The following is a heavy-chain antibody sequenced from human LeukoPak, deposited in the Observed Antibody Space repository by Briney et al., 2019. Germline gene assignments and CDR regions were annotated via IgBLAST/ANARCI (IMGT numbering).Heavy chain of an antibody. V-gene: IGHV1-2*02. D-gene: IGHD5-12*01. CDR1: GYTFTGYY. CDR2: INPNSGGT. Sequence: ASVKVSCKASGYTFTGYYMHWVRQAPGQGLEWMGWINPNSGGTNYAQKFQGRVTMTRDTSISTAYMELSRLRSDDTAVYYCARDSSYSGYDAALLDYWGQGTLVTVSS. CDR3: ARDSSYSGYDAALLDY. J-gene: IGHJ4*02.